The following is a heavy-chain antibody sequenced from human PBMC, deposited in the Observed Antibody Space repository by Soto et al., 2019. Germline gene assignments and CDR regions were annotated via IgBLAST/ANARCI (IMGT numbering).Heavy chain of an antibody. D-gene: IGHD6-13*01. CDR3: AREDIAAAGSFAY. CDR1: GGSISVSY. V-gene: IGHV4-59*01. CDR2: IYYSGST. J-gene: IGHJ4*02. Sequence: LSLTCTVSGGSISVSYWSWIRQPPGKGLEWSGYIYYSGSTNYNPSLKSRVTISVDTSKNQFSLKLSSVTAADTAVYYCAREDIAAAGSFAYWGQGTLVTVSS.